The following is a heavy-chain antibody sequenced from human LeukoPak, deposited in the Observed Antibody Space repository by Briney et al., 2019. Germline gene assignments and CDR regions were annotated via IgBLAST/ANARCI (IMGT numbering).Heavy chain of an antibody. CDR3: VTYNWEYETDY. CDR1: GFTFSSYE. J-gene: IGHJ4*02. Sequence: GGSLRLSCAASGFTFSSYEMNWVRQAPGKGLEWVSYISSSGSTIYYADSVKGRFTISRDNAKNTLYLRMNSLRAEDTAVYYCVTYNWEYETDYWGQGTLVTVSS. D-gene: IGHD1-20*01. V-gene: IGHV3-48*03. CDR2: ISSSGSTI.